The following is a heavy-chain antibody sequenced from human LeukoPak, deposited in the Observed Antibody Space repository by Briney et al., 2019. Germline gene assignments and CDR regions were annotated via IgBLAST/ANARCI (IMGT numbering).Heavy chain of an antibody. CDR1: GGSISGSY. Sequence: SETLSLTCTVSGGSISGSYWSWIRQPLGKGLEWIAYMYNSGSTNYNPSLKSRVTISIDTSKNQFSLKLSSLTAADTAIYYCARGRYYDFWSGYYTGIPFDPWGQGTLVTVSS. V-gene: IGHV4-59*01. J-gene: IGHJ5*02. D-gene: IGHD3-3*01. CDR3: ARGRYYDFWSGYYTGIPFDP. CDR2: MYNSGST.